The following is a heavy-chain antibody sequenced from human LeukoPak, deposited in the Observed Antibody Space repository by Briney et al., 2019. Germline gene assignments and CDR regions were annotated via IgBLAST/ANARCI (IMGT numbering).Heavy chain of an antibody. J-gene: IGHJ4*02. V-gene: IGHV3-30*04. CDR3: AKGGVAGYSYGSVDY. D-gene: IGHD5-18*01. CDR1: GFTFSTYA. Sequence: GGSLRLSCAASGFTFSTYAMSGVRRAPGKGLGGVAVISYDGSNKYYPDSVKGRFTISRDNSKNTLYLQMNSLRAEDTAVYYCAKGGVAGYSYGSVDYWGQGTLVTVSS. CDR2: ISYDGSNK.